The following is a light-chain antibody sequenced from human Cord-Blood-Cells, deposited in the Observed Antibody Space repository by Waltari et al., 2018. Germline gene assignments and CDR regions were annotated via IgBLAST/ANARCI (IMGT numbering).Light chain of an antibody. J-gene: IGLJ2*01. Sequence: QSVLPQPPSVSEAPRQRVTISCSARSSNIGNNVVNWYQQLPGKAPKLLIYYDDLLPSGVSDRFSGSKSGTSASLAISGLQSEDEADYYCAAWDDSLNGVVFGGGTKLTVL. CDR1: SSNIGNNV. V-gene: IGLV1-36*01. CDR2: YDD. CDR3: AAWDDSLNGVV.